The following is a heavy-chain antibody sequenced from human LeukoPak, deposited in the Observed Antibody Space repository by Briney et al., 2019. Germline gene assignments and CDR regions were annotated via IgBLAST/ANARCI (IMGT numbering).Heavy chain of an antibody. CDR3: AAHRSYCSSTSCYQNNWFDP. CDR2: IIPILGIA. V-gene: IGHV1-69*04. J-gene: IGHJ5*02. CDR1: GGTFSSYA. Sequence: ASVKVSCKASGGTFSSYAISWVRQAPGQGLEWMGRIIPILGIANYAQKFPGRVTITADKSTSTAYMELSRLRSEDTAVYYCAAHRSYCSSTSCYQNNWFDPWGQGTLVTVSS. D-gene: IGHD2-2*01.